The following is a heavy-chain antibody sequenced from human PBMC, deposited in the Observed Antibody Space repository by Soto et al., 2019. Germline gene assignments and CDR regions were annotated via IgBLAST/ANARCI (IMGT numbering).Heavy chain of an antibody. CDR3: ARERTFGDNKHNYMDV. CDR1: EFTFSRHG. Sequence: QVQLVESGGGVVQPGRSLRLSCAASEFTFSRHGMHWVRQAPGKGMQWVGVICSDGSNAVYADSVKGRFIISRDNSKNILYLQMNSLRAEDTAVYYCARERTFGDNKHNYMDVWGTGITVTVSS. J-gene: IGHJ6*03. D-gene: IGHD3-10*01. V-gene: IGHV3-33*01. CDR2: ICSDGSNA.